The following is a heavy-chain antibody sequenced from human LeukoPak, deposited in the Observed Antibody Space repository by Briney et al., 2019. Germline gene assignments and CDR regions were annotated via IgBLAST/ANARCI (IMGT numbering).Heavy chain of an antibody. CDR2: IFYSGST. Sequence: PSETLSLTCTVSSGSISTSNYYWGWVRQPPGKGLEWIGNIFYSGSTYYSPSLKSRVTISLDTSRNQFSLKLNSVTAADTAVYYCARARRANGQRIAAAGTLDPWGQGTLVTVSS. CDR1: SGSISTSNYY. V-gene: IGHV4-39*07. CDR3: ARARRANGQRIAAAGTLDP. J-gene: IGHJ5*02. D-gene: IGHD6-13*01.